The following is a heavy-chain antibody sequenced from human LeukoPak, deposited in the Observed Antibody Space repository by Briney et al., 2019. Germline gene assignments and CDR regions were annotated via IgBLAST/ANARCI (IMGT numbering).Heavy chain of an antibody. V-gene: IGHV3-74*03. CDR3: ARAMPHDNWFDP. Sequence: GGSLRLSCAASGFTFTNYWMHCVRQDAGKGRVWVSRINGDGSNTTYADSVKGRFTISRDNAKNTLYLQMSSLRAEDTAVYYCARAMPHDNWFDPWGQGSLVTVSS. CDR1: GFTFTNYW. CDR2: INGDGSNT. D-gene: IGHD2-2*01. J-gene: IGHJ5*02.